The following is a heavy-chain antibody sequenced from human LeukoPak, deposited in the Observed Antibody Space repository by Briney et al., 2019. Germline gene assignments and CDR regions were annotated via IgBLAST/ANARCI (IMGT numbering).Heavy chain of an antibody. CDR2: INHSEST. V-gene: IGHV4-34*01. D-gene: IGHD3-22*01. Sequence: SETLSLTCAVYGGSFSDYFWSWIRQPPGKGLEWIGEINHSESTNYNPSLKSRVTMSVDTSRNQFSLRLTSVTAADTAVYYCARVGHSDSSAYYIAYWGQGTLVTVSS. J-gene: IGHJ4*02. CDR3: ARVGHSDSSAYYIAY. CDR1: GGSFSDYF.